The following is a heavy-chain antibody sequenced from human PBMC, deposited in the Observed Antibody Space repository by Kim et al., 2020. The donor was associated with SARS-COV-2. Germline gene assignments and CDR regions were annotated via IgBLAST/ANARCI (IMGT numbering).Heavy chain of an antibody. Sequence: GGSLRLSCAASGFTFSSYGMHWVRQAPGKGLEWVAVIWYDGSNKYYADSVKGRFTISRDNSKNTLYLQMNSLRAEDTAVYYCARDGLPYNWNVVGYFDYWGQGTLVTVSS. CDR3: ARDGLPYNWNVVGYFDY. D-gene: IGHD1-1*01. CDR2: IWYDGSNK. J-gene: IGHJ4*02. CDR1: GFTFSSYG. V-gene: IGHV3-33*01.